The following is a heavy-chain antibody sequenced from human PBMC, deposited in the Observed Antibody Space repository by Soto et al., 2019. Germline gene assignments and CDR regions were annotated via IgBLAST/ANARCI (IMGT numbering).Heavy chain of an antibody. Sequence: QVQLVQSGAEVKKPGSSVKVSCKASGGTFSSYTISWVRQAPGQGLEWMGRIIPILGIANYAQKFQGRVTITADKSTSTAYMELRSLRSEDTAVYYCAMVVAATPFDYWGQGTLVTVSS. V-gene: IGHV1-69*02. J-gene: IGHJ4*02. D-gene: IGHD2-15*01. CDR3: AMVVAATPFDY. CDR2: IIPILGIA. CDR1: GGTFSSYT.